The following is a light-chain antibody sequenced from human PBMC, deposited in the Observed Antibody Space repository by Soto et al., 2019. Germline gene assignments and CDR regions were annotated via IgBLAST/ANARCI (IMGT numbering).Light chain of an antibody. CDR1: QGISNY. CDR2: AAP. J-gene: IGKJ4*01. CDR3: QKYNSAPRT. V-gene: IGKV1-27*01. Sequence: DVQMTQAPSSLSASVGDRVTITCRASQGISNYLAWYQQKPGKVPKLLIYAAPILQSGVPSRFSGSGSGTDFTLPISSLQPEDVATYYCQKYNSAPRTFGGGTKVEIK.